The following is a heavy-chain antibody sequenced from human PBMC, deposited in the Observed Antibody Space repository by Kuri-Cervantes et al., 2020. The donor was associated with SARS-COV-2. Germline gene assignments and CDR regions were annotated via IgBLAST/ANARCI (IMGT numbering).Heavy chain of an antibody. J-gene: IGHJ6*02. CDR3: AGGNYYYYYGMDV. CDR2: IYYSGST. V-gene: IGHV4-39*07. Sequence: SETLSLTCTVSGGSISSSSYYWGWIRQPPGKGLEWIGSIYYSGSTNYNPSLKSRVTISVDTSKNQFSLKLSSVTAADTAVYYCAGGNYYYYYGMDVWGQGTTVTVSS. CDR1: GGSISSSSYY.